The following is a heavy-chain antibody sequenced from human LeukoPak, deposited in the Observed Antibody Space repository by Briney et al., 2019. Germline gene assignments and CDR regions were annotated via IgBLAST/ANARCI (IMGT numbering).Heavy chain of an antibody. V-gene: IGHV1-69*01. J-gene: IGHJ4*02. Sequence: EASVKVSCTASGGTFSIYAISWARQAPGQGLEWMGGIIPIFGTANYAQKFQGRVTITADESTSTAYMELSSLRSEDTAVYYCAKVPGYSSSWVDYWGQGTLVTVSS. D-gene: IGHD6-13*01. CDR3: AKVPGYSSSWVDY. CDR1: GGTFSIYA. CDR2: IIPIFGTA.